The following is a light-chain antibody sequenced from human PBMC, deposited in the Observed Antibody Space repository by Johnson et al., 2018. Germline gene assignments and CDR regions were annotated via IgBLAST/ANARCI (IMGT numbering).Light chain of an antibody. V-gene: IGLV1-51*02. CDR1: SSNIGNNY. Sequence: QSVLTQPPSVSAAPGQKVTISCSGSSSNIGNNYVSWYQQLPGTAPKLLIYENNKRPSGIPDRFSGSKSGTSATLGITGLQTGDEADYYCGTWDSSLRCGNVCGTGTKVTVL. CDR3: GTWDSSLRCGNV. J-gene: IGLJ1*01. CDR2: ENN.